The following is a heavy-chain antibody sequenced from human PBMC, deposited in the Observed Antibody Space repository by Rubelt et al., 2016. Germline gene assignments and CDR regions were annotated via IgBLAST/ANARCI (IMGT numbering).Heavy chain of an antibody. D-gene: IGHD3-9*01. CDR2: MHANDGDT. J-gene: IGHJ4*02. Sequence: QVQLVQSGAEVKKPGASVKVSCKTSGYTFTDYDINWVRQTTGQRLEWMGWMHANDGDTGYAQKFQARVTMTRDTSRSTADMGLSSLTSEDTAVYYGARSKALVIDFDYWGQGSLVTVSS. CDR3: ARSKALVIDFDY. V-gene: IGHV1-8*01. CDR1: GYTFTDYD.